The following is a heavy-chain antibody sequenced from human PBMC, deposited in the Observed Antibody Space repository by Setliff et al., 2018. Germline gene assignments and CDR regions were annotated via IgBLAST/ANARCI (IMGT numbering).Heavy chain of an antibody. V-gene: IGHV3-74*01. CDR2: LHPNGITT. CDR3: ARSPRPPTSLDYVDV. J-gene: IGHJ6*03. D-gene: IGHD2-2*01. CDR1: GFTLSRFW. Sequence: GGSLRLSCVTSGFTLSRFWMHWVRQVPGKGLVWVSRLHPNGITTRYADSVKGRFTIYRDMAENTLYLQMDSLRAEDTAVYYCARSPRPPTSLDYVDVWGDGTMVTVSS.